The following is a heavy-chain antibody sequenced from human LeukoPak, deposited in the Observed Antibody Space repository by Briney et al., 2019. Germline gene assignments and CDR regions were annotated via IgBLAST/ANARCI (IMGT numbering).Heavy chain of an antibody. D-gene: IGHD3-3*01. CDR1: GGSFSSGTHY. V-gene: IGHV4-61*01. CDR3: ARGRYDFWSGYLYYFDY. J-gene: IGHJ4*02. CDR2: IYYNGNT. Sequence: SETLSLTCTVSGGSFSSGTHYWSWIRQPPGKGLEWIGYIYYNGNTNYNPSLKSRVTISMDTSKNQFSLKLTSVTAADTAMYYCARGRYDFWSGYLYYFDYWGQGTLVTVSS.